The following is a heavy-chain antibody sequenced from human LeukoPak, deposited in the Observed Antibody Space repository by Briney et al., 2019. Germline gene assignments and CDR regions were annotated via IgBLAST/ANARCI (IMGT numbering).Heavy chain of an antibody. D-gene: IGHD4-17*01. Sequence: SETLSLTCTVSGGSISSYFWSWIRQPPGKGLEWIGYIYYSGSTNYNPSLKSRVTISIDTSKNQFSLKLSSVTAADTAVNYCAREGYGDGLDYWGLGTLVTVSS. CDR1: GGSISSYF. CDR3: AREGYGDGLDY. V-gene: IGHV4-59*01. J-gene: IGHJ4*02. CDR2: IYYSGST.